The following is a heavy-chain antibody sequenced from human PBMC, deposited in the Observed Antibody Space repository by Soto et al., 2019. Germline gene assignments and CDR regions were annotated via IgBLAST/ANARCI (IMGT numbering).Heavy chain of an antibody. J-gene: IGHJ4*02. CDR1: GYTFTSYA. V-gene: IGHV1-3*01. CDR3: ARGGHVVVVTAAFYY. D-gene: IGHD2-21*02. Sequence: ASVKVSCKASGYTFTSYAMHWVRQAPGQRLEWMGWINAGNGNTKYSQKFQGRVTITRDTSTSTLYMELTSLRFEDTAVYYCARGGHVVVVTAAFYYWGQGTLVTVSS. CDR2: INAGNGNT.